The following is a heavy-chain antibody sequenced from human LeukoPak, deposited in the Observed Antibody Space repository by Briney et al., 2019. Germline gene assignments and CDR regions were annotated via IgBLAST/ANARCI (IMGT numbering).Heavy chain of an antibody. CDR3: AIMHGYYDGSGFWVQ. V-gene: IGHV3-23*01. Sequence: GGSLRLSCAASGFSFSAYAMSWVRQAPGKGLEWVSFISPSGDRTSNADSVEGRFTISRDNTRNTLYLQMNSLRDEDTGVYYCAIMHGYYDGSGFWVQWGQGTLVTVSS. J-gene: IGHJ4*02. CDR2: ISPSGDRT. D-gene: IGHD3-22*01. CDR1: GFSFSAYA.